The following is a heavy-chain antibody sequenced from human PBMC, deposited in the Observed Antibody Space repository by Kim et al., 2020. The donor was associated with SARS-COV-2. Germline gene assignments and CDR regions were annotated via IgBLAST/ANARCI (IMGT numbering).Heavy chain of an antibody. V-gene: IGHV1-18*01. D-gene: IGHD3-22*01. CDR3: ARARPTYYYDSSGAPYFDY. CDR2: ISAYNGNT. Sequence: ASVKVSCKASGYTFTSYGISWVRQAPGQGLEWMGWISAYNGNTNYAQKLQGRVTMTTDTSTSTAYMELRSLRSDDTAVYYCARARPTYYYDSSGAPYFDYWGQGTLVTVSS. J-gene: IGHJ4*02. CDR1: GYTFTSYG.